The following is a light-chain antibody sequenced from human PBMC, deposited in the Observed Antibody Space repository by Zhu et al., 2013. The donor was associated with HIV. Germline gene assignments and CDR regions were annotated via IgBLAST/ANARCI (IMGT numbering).Light chain of an antibody. CDR1: QTINNW. J-gene: IGKJ1*01. V-gene: IGKV1-5*01. CDR2: DGT. CDR3: QQYNNFPWT. Sequence: DIQMTQSPSTLSASVGDRVTITCRASQTINNWLAWYHQKPGKAPKLLIYDGTNLESGVPSTFSGSGSGTEFTLTISSLQPDDFATYYCQQYNNFPWTFGQGTKVEIK.